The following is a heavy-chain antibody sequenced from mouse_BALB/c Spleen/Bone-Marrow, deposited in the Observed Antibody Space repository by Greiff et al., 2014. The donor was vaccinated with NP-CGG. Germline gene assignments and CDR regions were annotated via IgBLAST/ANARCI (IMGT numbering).Heavy chain of an antibody. CDR1: GFNIKDTY. V-gene: IGHV14-3*02. CDR3: ARYDYGVYFDY. J-gene: IGHJ2*01. Sequence: DVHLVESGAELVKPGASVKLSCTASGFNIKDTYMHWVKQRPEQGLEWIGRIDPANGNTKYDPKFQGKATITADTSSNTAYLQLSSLTSGDTAVYYCARYDYGVYFDYWGQGTTLTVSS. D-gene: IGHD2-4*01. CDR2: IDPANGNT.